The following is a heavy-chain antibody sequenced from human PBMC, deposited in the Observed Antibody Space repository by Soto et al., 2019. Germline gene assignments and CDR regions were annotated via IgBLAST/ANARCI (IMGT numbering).Heavy chain of an antibody. CDR3: ARADGIAVAGTRLYFQH. V-gene: IGHV1-69*02. CDR1: GGTFSSYT. D-gene: IGHD6-19*01. J-gene: IGHJ1*01. Sequence: VASVKVSCKASGGTFSSYTISWVRQAPGQGLEWMGRIIPILGIANYAQKFQGRVTITADKSTSTAYMELSSLRSEDTAVYYCARADGIAVAGTRLYFQHWGQGTLVTVSS. CDR2: IIPILGIA.